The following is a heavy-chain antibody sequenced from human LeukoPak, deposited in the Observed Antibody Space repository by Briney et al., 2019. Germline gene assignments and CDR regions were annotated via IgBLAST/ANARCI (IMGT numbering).Heavy chain of an antibody. V-gene: IGHV3-23*01. CDR2: ISGSGGST. D-gene: IGHD6-6*01. CDR3: AKSGIAARRANWFDP. Sequence: PGGSLRLSCAASGFTFSSYAMSWVRQAPGKGLEWVSAISGSGGSTYYADSVKGRFTISRDNSKNTLYLQMNSLRAEDTAVYYCAKSGIAARRANWFDPWGQGTLVTVSS. J-gene: IGHJ5*02. CDR1: GFTFSSYA.